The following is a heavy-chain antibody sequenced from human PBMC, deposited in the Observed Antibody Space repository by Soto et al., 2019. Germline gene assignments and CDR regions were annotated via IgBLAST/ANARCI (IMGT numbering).Heavy chain of an antibody. CDR1: GYTFTSYG. Sequence: ASVKVSCKASGYTFTSYGISWVRQAPGQGLEWMGWISAYNGNTNYAQKLQGRVTMTTDTSTSTAYMELRSLRSDDTAVYYCARDLPLGRRGYYNDYWGPGTLVTVSS. V-gene: IGHV1-18*01. J-gene: IGHJ4*02. D-gene: IGHD3-9*01. CDR3: ARDLPLGRRGYYNDY. CDR2: ISAYNGNT.